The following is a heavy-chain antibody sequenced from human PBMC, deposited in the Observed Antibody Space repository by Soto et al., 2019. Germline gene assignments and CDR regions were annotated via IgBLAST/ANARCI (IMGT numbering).Heavy chain of an antibody. Sequence: SETLSLTCAVYGGSFSGYYWSWIRQPPGKGLEWIGEINHSGSTNYNPSLKSRVTISVDTSKNQFSLKLSSVTAADTAVYYCARARRFLSSGWFDPWGQGTPVTVSS. J-gene: IGHJ5*02. CDR3: ARARRFLSSGWFDP. CDR2: INHSGST. D-gene: IGHD3-22*01. V-gene: IGHV4-34*01. CDR1: GGSFSGYY.